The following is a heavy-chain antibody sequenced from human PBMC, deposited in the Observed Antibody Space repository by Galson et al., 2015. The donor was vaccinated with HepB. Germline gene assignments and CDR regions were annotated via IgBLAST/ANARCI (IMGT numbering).Heavy chain of an antibody. CDR3: ARDWGKAVAGTWWFDP. V-gene: IGHV3-21*01. D-gene: IGHD6-19*01. J-gene: IGHJ5*02. CDR2: ISSSSDYI. Sequence: SLRLSCAASGFIFSNYNMNWVRQAPGKGLEWVSSISSSSDYIYYADSVKGRFTISRDNAKNSLYLQMNSLRVEDTAVYYCARDWGKAVAGTWWFDPWGQGTLVTVSS. CDR1: GFIFSNYN.